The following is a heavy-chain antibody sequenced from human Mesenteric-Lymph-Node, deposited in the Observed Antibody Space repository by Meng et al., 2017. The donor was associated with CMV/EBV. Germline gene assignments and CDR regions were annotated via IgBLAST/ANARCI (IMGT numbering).Heavy chain of an antibody. CDR1: GYTFTVYY. Sequence: ASVKVSCKTSGYTFTVYYMYWVRQAPGQGLEWMGWINPNSGGTNYAQKFQGRVTMTRDTSISTAYMELSRLRSDDTAVYYCARWDYSNYLSYSDYWGQGTLVTVSS. V-gene: IGHV1-2*02. J-gene: IGHJ4*02. D-gene: IGHD4-11*01. CDR2: INPNSGGT. CDR3: ARWDYSNYLSYSDY.